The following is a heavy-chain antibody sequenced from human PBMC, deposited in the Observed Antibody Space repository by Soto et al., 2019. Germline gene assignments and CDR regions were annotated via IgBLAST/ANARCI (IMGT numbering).Heavy chain of an antibody. J-gene: IGHJ3*02. CDR1: A. D-gene: IGHD6-19*01. V-gene: IGHV3-23*01. CDR2: ISGSGGST. CDR3: AKVKARSSGWYGAFDT. Sequence: ARRRISKDQKNGLEWVSAISGSGGSTYYADAVKGRFTISRDNSKNTLYLQMNSLRAEDTAVYYCAKVKARSSGWYGAFDTWGQGTMVTVSS.